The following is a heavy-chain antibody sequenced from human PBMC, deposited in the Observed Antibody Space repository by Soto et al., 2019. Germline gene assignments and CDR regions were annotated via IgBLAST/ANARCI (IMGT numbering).Heavy chain of an antibody. CDR3: ARDPYDFWSGRGHYYYYMDV. Sequence: GGSLRLSCAASGFPFSSYGMHWVRQAPGKGLEWVAVIWYDGSNKYYADSVKGRFTISRDNSKNTLYLQMNSLRAEDTAVYYCARDPYDFWSGRGHYYYYMDVWGKGTTVTVSS. V-gene: IGHV3-33*01. CDR1: GFPFSSYG. J-gene: IGHJ6*03. D-gene: IGHD3-3*01. CDR2: IWYDGSNK.